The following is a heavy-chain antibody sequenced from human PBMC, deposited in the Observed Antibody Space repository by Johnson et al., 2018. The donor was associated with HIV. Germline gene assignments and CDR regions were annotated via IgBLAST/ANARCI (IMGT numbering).Heavy chain of an antibody. J-gene: IGHJ3*02. V-gene: IGHV3-30*18. CDR3: AKVRDYYDSSGYSYYDAFDI. Sequence: QVQLVESGGGVVQPGRSLRLSCAASGFTFNTYGMHWVRQAPGKGLEWVAVISFDGSNKYYADSVKGRFTISRDNSKNTLYLQMNSLRAEYTALYYCAKVRDYYDSSGYSYYDAFDIWGQGTMVTVSS. CDR1: GFTFNTYG. CDR2: ISFDGSNK. D-gene: IGHD3-22*01.